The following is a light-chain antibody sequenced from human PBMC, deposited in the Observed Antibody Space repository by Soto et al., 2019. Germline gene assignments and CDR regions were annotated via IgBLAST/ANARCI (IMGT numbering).Light chain of an antibody. Sequence: SYELTQPPSVSVSPGQTASITCSGDKLGDKYACWYQQKPGQSPVLVIYQDTKRPSGIPEQFSGSKSGNTATLTISGTQAIDEADYYCQAWDSSTPVVFGGGTQLTVL. V-gene: IGLV3-1*01. CDR2: QDT. CDR1: KLGDKY. CDR3: QAWDSSTPVV. J-gene: IGLJ2*01.